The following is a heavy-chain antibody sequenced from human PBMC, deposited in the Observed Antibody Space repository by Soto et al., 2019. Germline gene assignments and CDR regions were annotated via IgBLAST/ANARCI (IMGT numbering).Heavy chain of an antibody. D-gene: IGHD3-10*01. J-gene: IGHJ6*03. CDR1: GGSISRYY. V-gene: IGHV4-59*08. CDR2: VYYSGST. Sequence: SETLSLTCTVSGGSISRYYWSWIRQPPGKRLEWIGYVYYSGSTNYNPSLKSRVTISVDTSKNQFSLRLSSVTAADTALYYCARHGGLDFGSGSFFYYMDVWGKGTTVTVSS. CDR3: ARHGGLDFGSGSFFYYMDV.